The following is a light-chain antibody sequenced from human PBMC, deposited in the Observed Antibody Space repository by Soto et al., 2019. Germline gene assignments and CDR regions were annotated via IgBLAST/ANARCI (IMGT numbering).Light chain of an antibody. V-gene: IGKV3-20*01. J-gene: IGKJ1*01. CDR1: QSVSSSY. CDR3: QQYGSSPRT. CDR2: DAS. Sequence: EIVLTQSPGTLSLSPGERATLSCRASQSVSSSYLAWYQQKPGQAPRLLIYDASSRATGIPDKISGSGSGTNHPLTSSRLEHEEFAVYYCQQYGSSPRTFGQGTKVEIK.